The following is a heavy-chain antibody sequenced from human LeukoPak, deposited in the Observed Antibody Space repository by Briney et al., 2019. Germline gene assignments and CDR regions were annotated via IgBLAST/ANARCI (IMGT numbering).Heavy chain of an antibody. CDR1: GLTFSNYW. Sequence: GGSLRLSCAASGLTFSNYWMSWVRQAPGKGLEWVANIKEDGNEKYYVDSVKGRFTISRDNAKKSLYLQMNSLRAEDTAVYYCARDRSRFYYWGQGTRVTVSS. J-gene: IGHJ4*02. D-gene: IGHD2-2*01. V-gene: IGHV3-7*01. CDR3: ARDRSRFYY. CDR2: IKEDGNEK.